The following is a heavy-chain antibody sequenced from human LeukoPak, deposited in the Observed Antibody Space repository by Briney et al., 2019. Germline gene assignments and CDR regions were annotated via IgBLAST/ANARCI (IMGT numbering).Heavy chain of an antibody. V-gene: IGHV4-31*03. CDR2: IYYSGST. CDR3: AREPHRRGVSYYGMDV. CDR1: GGSISSGGYY. J-gene: IGHJ6*02. Sequence: SETLSLTCTVSGGSISSGGYYWSWIRQHPGKGLEWIGYIYYSGSTYYNPSLKSRVTISVDPSKNQFSLKPSSVTAADTAVYYCAREPHRRGVSYYGMDVWGQGTTVTVSS. D-gene: IGHD3-10*01.